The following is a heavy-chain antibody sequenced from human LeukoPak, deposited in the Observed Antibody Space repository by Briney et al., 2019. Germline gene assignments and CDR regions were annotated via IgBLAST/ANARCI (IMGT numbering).Heavy chain of an antibody. V-gene: IGHV4-4*07. CDR1: GGSISSYY. Sequence: PSETLSLTCTVSGGSISSYYWSWIRQPAGKGLEWIGRIYTSGSTNYNPSLKSRVTMSVDTSKNQFSLKLSSVTAADTAVYYCARTRVVVPAAIGYFDYWGQGTLVTVSS. CDR2: IYTSGST. D-gene: IGHD2-2*01. CDR3: ARTRVVVPAAIGYFDY. J-gene: IGHJ4*02.